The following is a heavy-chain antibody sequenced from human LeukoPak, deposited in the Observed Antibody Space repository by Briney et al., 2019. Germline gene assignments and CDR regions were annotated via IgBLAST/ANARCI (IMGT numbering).Heavy chain of an antibody. J-gene: IGHJ4*02. CDR3: ARRNFDY. V-gene: IGHV4-34*01. CDR2: INHSGST. CDR1: GGSFSGYY. Sequence: TASETLSLTCAVYGGSFSGYYWSWIRQPPGKGLEWIGEINHSGSTNYNPSLKSRVTISVDTSKNQFSLKLSSVTAADTAVYYCARRNFDYWGQGTLVTVSS.